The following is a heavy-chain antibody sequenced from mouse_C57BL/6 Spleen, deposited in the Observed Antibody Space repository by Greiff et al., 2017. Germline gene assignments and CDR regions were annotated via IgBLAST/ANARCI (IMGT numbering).Heavy chain of an antibody. CDR1: GYTFTDYY. CDR2: INPNNGGT. Sequence: VQLQQSGPELVKPGASVKISCKASGYTFTDYYMNWVKQSHGKSLEWIGDINPNNGGTSYNQKFKGKATLTVDKSSSTAYMELRSLTSEDSAVYYCARGDGPIDYWGQGTTLTVSS. D-gene: IGHD2-3*01. V-gene: IGHV1-26*01. J-gene: IGHJ2*01. CDR3: ARGDGPIDY.